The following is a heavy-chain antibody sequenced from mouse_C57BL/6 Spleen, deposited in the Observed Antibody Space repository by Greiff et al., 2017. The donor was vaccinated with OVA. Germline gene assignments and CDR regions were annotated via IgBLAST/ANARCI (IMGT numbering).Heavy chain of an antibody. CDR1: GYSITSGYY. V-gene: IGHV3-6*01. D-gene: IGHD3-3*01. J-gene: IGHJ1*03. Sequence: EVQLVESGPGLVKPSQSLSLTCSVTGYSITSGYYWNWIRQFPGNKLEWMGYISYDGSNNYNPSLKNRISITRDTSKNQFFLKLNSVTTEDTATYYCAREPGPGNWYFDVWGTGTTVTVSS. CDR2: ISYDGSN. CDR3: AREPGPGNWYFDV.